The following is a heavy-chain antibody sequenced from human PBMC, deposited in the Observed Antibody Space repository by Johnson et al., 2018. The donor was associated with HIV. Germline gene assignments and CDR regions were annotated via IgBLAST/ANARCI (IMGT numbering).Heavy chain of an antibody. J-gene: IGHJ3*02. CDR3: AKDLYNWNLQKHAFDI. CDR2: ISGSGGST. V-gene: IGHV3-23*04. D-gene: IGHD1-1*01. Sequence: EVQVVESGGGLVQPGGSLRLSCAATGFTFSSYAMTWVRQAPGKGLEWVSSISGSGGSTYYVDSVKGRFTISRDNSKNTLYLQMNSLRAEDTAVYYCAKDLYNWNLQKHAFDIWGQGTMVTVSS. CDR1: GFTFSSYA.